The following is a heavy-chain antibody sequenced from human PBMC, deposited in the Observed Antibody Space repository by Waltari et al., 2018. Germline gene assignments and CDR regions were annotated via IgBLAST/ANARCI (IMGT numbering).Heavy chain of an antibody. V-gene: IGHV4-39*07. CDR1: GGSIRSSSYY. CDR2: IYYSGST. CDR3: ARDSGGSGSDAFDI. Sequence: QLQLQESGPGLVKPSETLSLTCTVSGGSIRSSSYYWGWIRQPPGKGLEWIGSIYYSGSTYYNPSLKSRVTISGDTSKNQFSLKLSSVTAADTAVYYCARDSGGSGSDAFDIWGQGTMVTVSS. J-gene: IGHJ3*02. D-gene: IGHD3-3*01.